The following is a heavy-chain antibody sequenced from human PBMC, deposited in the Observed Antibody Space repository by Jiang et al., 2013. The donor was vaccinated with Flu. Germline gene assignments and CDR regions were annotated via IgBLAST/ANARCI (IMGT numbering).Heavy chain of an antibody. D-gene: IGHD2-21*02. Sequence: DYAVSVKSRITINPDTSKNQFSLQLNSVTPEDTAVYYCAREGDFLYCGGDCSRANWFDPWGQGTLVTVSS. CDR3: AREGDFLYCGGDCSRANWFDP. V-gene: IGHV6-1*01. J-gene: IGHJ5*02.